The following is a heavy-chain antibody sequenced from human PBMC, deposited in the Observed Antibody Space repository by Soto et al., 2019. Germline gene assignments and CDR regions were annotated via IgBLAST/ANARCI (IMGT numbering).Heavy chain of an antibody. J-gene: IGHJ4*02. CDR3: ARDVGFCSGGSCYEFGY. D-gene: IGHD2-15*01. CDR1: GGTFSSYA. V-gene: IGHV1-69*01. Sequence: QVQLVQSGAEVKKPGSSVKVSCKASGGTFSSYAISWVRQAPGQGLEWMGGIIPIFGTANYAQKFQGRVTITADESTSTAYMELSSLRSEDTAVYYCARDVGFCSGGSCYEFGYWGQGTLVTVPS. CDR2: IIPIFGTA.